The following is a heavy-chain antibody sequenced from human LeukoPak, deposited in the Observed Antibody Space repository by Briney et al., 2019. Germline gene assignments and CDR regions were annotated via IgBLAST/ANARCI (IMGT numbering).Heavy chain of an antibody. D-gene: IGHD2-2*01. V-gene: IGHV1-18*01. CDR3: ARDDCSSTSCYDNWFDP. J-gene: IGHJ5*02. Sequence: ASVKVSCKASGYTFINYGINWVRQAPGQGLEWVGWITPYNGNTNYAQKLQGRVTMTTDTPTSTTYMELRSLRSDDTAVYYCARDDCSSTSCYDNWFDPWGQGTLVTVSS. CDR2: ITPYNGNT. CDR1: GYTFINYG.